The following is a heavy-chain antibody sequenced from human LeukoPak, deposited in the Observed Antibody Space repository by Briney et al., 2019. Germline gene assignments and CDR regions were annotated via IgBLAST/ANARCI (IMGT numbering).Heavy chain of an antibody. CDR3: ARGVAGSYYYYYMDV. J-gene: IGHJ6*03. Sequence: ASVKVSCKASGYTFTGYYIHWVRQAPGQGLEWMGWINPNSGGTNYAQKSQGRVAMTRDTSISTAYMELSRLRSDDTAVYYCARGVAGSYYYYYMDVWGKGTTVTISS. CDR1: GYTFTGYY. V-gene: IGHV1-2*02. CDR2: INPNSGGT. D-gene: IGHD6-19*01.